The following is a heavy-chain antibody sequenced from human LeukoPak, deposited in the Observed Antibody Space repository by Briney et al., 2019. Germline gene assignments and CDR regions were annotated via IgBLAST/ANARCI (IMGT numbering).Heavy chain of an antibody. D-gene: IGHD6-19*01. CDR1: GFTFSSYS. V-gene: IGHV3-21*01. Sequence: GGSLRLSCAASGFTFSSYSMNWVRQAPGKGLEWVSSISSSSSYIYYADSVKGRFTISRDNAKNSLYLQMNSLRAEDTAVYYCARDSPSYSSKDAFDIWGQGTMVTVSS. CDR3: ARDSPSYSSKDAFDI. J-gene: IGHJ3*02. CDR2: ISSSSSYI.